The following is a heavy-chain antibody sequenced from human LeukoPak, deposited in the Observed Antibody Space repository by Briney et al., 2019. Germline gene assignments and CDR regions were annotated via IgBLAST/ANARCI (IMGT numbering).Heavy chain of an antibody. CDR1: GDFIRRDY. V-gene: IGHV4-59*01. D-gene: IGHD3-22*01. CDR2: VYNSGRI. J-gene: IGHJ3*02. Sequence: SETLSLTCSVSGDFIRRDYWTWIRQSPGKGLEWIGFVYNSGRIRYNPSLQSRVTLSIDASRSQLSLKLRCLSAADTAVYYCARLFDYDSSGDPDTFNMWGQGTKVTVSS. CDR3: ARLFDYDSSGDPDTFNM.